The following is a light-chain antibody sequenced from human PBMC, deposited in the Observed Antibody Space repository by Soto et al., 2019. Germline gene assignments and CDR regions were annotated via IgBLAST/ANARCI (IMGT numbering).Light chain of an antibody. J-gene: IGKJ1*01. V-gene: IGKV3-20*01. CDR2: GAS. Sequence: EIVLTQSPGTLSLSPGERATLSCRASQSVSNYLAWYQRKPGQAPRLLIYGASSRATGIPDRFSGSGSGTDFTLTFSRLEPEDFAVYYCHQYGGSPQTFGQGTKVDI. CDR1: QSVSNY. CDR3: HQYGGSPQT.